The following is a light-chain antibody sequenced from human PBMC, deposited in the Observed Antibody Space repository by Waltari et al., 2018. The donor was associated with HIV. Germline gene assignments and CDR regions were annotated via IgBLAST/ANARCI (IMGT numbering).Light chain of an antibody. V-gene: IGKV4-1*01. J-gene: IGKJ2*01. Sequence: DFVMTQSPASLAVSLGERATITCKSSQSLLYSSNNKNYLAWFQQKAGQPPKLLISWASTRASGVPDRFSGSGSGTHFTLTISSLQAEDVAVYYCQQYYGTPPYTFGQGTKLEIK. CDR3: QQYYGTPPYT. CDR1: QSLLYSSNNKNY. CDR2: WAS.